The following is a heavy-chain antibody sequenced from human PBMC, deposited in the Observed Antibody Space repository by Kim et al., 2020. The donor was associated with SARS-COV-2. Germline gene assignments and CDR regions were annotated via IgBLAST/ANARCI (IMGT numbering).Heavy chain of an antibody. Sequence: GGSLRLSCAAAGFTFSSYAMHWVRQAPGKGLEWVAVISYDGSNKYYADSVKGRFTISRDNSKNTLYLQMNSLRAEDTAVYYCAREGRQGGDDHPAYDYVWGSYRYGAPDYWGQGTLVTVSS. CDR3: AREGRQGGDDHPAYDYVWGSYRYGAPDY. J-gene: IGHJ4*02. CDR1: GFTFSSYA. V-gene: IGHV3-30-3*01. CDR2: ISYDGSNK. D-gene: IGHD3-16*02.